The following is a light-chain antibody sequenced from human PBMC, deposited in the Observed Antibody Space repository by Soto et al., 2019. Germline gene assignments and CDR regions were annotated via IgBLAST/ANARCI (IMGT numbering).Light chain of an antibody. CDR1: SSNIGSNY. Sequence: QSVLTQPPSASGSPGQRVTISCSGSSSNIGSNYVYWYQQLQGTAPKLLIYRNNQRPSGVPDRCSAAKSGNAASLAISGLRSEDEADYYCAAWDDSLSVVFGGGTKLTVL. CDR3: AAWDDSLSVV. CDR2: RNN. V-gene: IGLV1-47*01. J-gene: IGLJ2*01.